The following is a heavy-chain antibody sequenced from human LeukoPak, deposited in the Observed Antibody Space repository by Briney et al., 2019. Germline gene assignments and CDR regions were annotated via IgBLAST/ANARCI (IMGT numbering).Heavy chain of an antibody. CDR2: INPNGGGT. Sequence: ASVKVSCKSSGYTFTDYYMHWVRQAPGQGLEWMGWINPNGGGTNYAQSFQGRVTMTRDTSIGTAYMELGSLISDDTAIYYCARENNSGWYRKAAFDYWGQGTLVTVTS. J-gene: IGHJ4*02. CDR3: ARENNSGWYRKAAFDY. D-gene: IGHD6-19*01. CDR1: GYTFTDYY. V-gene: IGHV1-2*02.